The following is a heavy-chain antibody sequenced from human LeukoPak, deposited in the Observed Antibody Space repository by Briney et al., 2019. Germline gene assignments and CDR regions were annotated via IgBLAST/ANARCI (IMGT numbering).Heavy chain of an antibody. D-gene: IGHD2-2*02. CDR2: IWYDGSNK. CDR1: GFTFSSYG. CDR3: ARVACSSTSCYNLFFDY. J-gene: IGHJ4*02. V-gene: IGHV3-33*01. Sequence: PGRSLRLSCAASGFTFSSYGMHWVRQAPGKGLEWVAVIWYDGSNKYYADSVKGRFTISRDNSKNTLYLQMNSLRAEDTAVYYCARVACSSTSCYNLFFDYWGQGTLVTVSS.